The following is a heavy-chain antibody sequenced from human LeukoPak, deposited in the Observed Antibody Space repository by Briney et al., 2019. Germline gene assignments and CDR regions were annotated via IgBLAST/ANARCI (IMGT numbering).Heavy chain of an antibody. CDR2: IDYRGST. CDR3: ARQTVTGVDY. J-gene: IGHJ4*02. Sequence: SETLSLTCTVSNDSISNYYWSWIRQPPGKGLEWIAYIDYRGSTTNNPSLRSRITISVDKSKNQFSLKLSSVTAADTAVYYCARQTVTGVDYWGQGTLVTVSS. D-gene: IGHD1-20*01. CDR1: NDSISNYY. V-gene: IGHV4-59*12.